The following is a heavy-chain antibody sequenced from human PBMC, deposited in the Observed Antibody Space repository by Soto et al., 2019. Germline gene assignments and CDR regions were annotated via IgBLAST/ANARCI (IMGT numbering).Heavy chain of an antibody. Sequence: PSETLSLTCAVYCGSFSGYYWSWIRQPPGKGLEWIGEINHSGSTKYNPSLKSRVTISVDTSKNQFSLKLSSVTAADTAVYYCERGGRVATINWCDPWGQGKLVTGSS. J-gene: IGHJ5*02. D-gene: IGHD5-12*01. CDR3: ERGGRVATINWCDP. CDR2: INHSGST. CDR1: CGSFSGYY. V-gene: IGHV4-34*01.